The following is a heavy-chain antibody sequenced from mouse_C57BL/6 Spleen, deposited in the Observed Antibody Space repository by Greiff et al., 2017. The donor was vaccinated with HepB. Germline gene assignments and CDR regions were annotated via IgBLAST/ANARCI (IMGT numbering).Heavy chain of an antibody. D-gene: IGHD2-1*01. Sequence: VQLQQSGAELVKPGASVKMSCKASGYTFTTYPIEWMRQNPGKRLEWIGNFNPYTDDTKYNEKFKVKATLTVEKSSSTFCLELSRLTSDDSAVYYCASYGNYNAMGYWGKGTSVP. V-gene: IGHV1-47*01. CDR2: FNPYTDDT. J-gene: IGHJ4*01. CDR3: ASYGNYNAMGY. CDR1: GYTFTTYP.